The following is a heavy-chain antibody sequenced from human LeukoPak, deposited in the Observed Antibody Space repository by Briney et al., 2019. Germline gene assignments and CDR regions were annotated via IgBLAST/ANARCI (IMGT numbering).Heavy chain of an antibody. D-gene: IGHD1-26*01. CDR1: GGSISSSNW. CDR2: IYHSGST. Sequence: PSGTLSLTCDVSGGSISSSNWWSWVRQPPGKGLEWIGEIYHSGSTNYNPSLKSRVTISVDKSKNQFSLKLSSVTAADTAVYYCARGRVGATRWKDYWGQGTLVTVSS. J-gene: IGHJ4*02. CDR3: ARGRVGATRWKDY. V-gene: IGHV4-4*02.